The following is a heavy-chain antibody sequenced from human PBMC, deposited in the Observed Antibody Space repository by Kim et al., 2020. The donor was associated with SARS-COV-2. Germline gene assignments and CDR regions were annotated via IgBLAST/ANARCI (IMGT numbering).Heavy chain of an antibody. V-gene: IGHV1-18*01. CDR3: ARSDMTLQMYYYYGVDV. D-gene: IGHD3-16*01. CDR1: GYTFTRYG. CDR2: ISVDNGNT. Sequence: ASVKVSCKASGYTFTRYGISWVRQAPGQGLQWMGWISVDNGNTKYAQNLQGRVTMTTDTSTSTAYMELRTLRSDDTAVYYCARSDMTLQMYYYYGVDVWGQGTTVTVSS. J-gene: IGHJ6*02.